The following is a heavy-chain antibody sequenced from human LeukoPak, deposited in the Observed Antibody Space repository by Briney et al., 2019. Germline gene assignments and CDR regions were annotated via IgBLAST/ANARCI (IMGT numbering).Heavy chain of an antibody. D-gene: IGHD3-9*01. Sequence: GESLETSLKGLGYSFTRYWISWVPQIPGKGLGWMGRFEPSDSYTHHSPPFQGHVTFSADKSITTAYWQWSSLKASDNAMYYCARGGYDILTGYPSRTPGVDAFDIWGQGTMVTVSS. CDR2: FEPSDSYT. CDR1: GYSFTRYW. V-gene: IGHV5-10-1*01. CDR3: ARGGYDILTGYPSRTPGVDAFDI. J-gene: IGHJ3*02.